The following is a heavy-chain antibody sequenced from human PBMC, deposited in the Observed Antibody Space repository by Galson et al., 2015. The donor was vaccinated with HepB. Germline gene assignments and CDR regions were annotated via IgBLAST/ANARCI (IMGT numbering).Heavy chain of an antibody. CDR3: ARDRDSYYGSGSAYYYYYGMDV. CDR2: IWYDGSNK. J-gene: IGHJ6*02. D-gene: IGHD3-10*01. Sequence: SLRLSCAASGFTFSRYGMHWVRQAPGKGLEWVAVIWYDGSNKYYADSVKGRFTISRDNSKNTLYLQMNSLRAEDTAVYYCARDRDSYYGSGSAYYYYYGMDVWGQGTTVTVSS. V-gene: IGHV3-33*01. CDR1: GFTFSRYG.